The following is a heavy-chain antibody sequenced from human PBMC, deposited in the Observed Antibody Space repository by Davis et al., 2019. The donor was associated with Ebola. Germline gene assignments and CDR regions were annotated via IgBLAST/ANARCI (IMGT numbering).Heavy chain of an antibody. J-gene: IGHJ4*02. CDR1: GFTFSSYG. Sequence: GESLKISCAASGFTFSSYGMHWVRQAPGKGLEWVAVISYDGSNKYYADSVKGRFTISRDNSKNTLYLQMNSLRAEDTAVYYCTSPGSGSYVRSGDYWGQGTLVTVSS. CDR3: TSPGSGSYVRSGDY. D-gene: IGHD3-10*01. CDR2: ISYDGSNK. V-gene: IGHV3-30*03.